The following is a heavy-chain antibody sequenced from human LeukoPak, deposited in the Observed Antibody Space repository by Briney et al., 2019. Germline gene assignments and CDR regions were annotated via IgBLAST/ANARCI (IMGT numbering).Heavy chain of an antibody. V-gene: IGHV3-33*01. CDR1: GFTFSSYG. Sequence: GGSLRLSCAASGFTFSSYGMHWVRQAPGKGLEWVAVIWYDGSNKYYADSVKGRFPISRDNSKNTLYLQMNSLRAEDTAVYYCARDRAYCGGDCYLLYYYGMDVWGQGTTVTVSS. CDR2: IWYDGSNK. J-gene: IGHJ6*02. D-gene: IGHD2-21*02. CDR3: ARDRAYCGGDCYLLYYYGMDV.